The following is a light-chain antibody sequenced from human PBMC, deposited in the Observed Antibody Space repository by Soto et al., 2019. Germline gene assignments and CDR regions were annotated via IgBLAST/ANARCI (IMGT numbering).Light chain of an antibody. CDR3: QHYNNWIT. J-gene: IGKJ5*01. Sequence: ELVRTQSPGSLGASPVERVSISGRASQSVSSNLAWYQQKPGQAPRLLIYGASTRATGIPARFSGSGSGTEFTLTISRLQSEDFAVYYCQHYNNWITFGQGTRLEIK. CDR1: QSVSSN. V-gene: IGKV3-15*01. CDR2: GAS.